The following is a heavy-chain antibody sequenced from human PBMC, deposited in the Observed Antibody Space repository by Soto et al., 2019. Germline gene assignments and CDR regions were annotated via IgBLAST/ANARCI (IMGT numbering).Heavy chain of an antibody. CDR1: GYTFTSYA. Sequence: ASVKVSCKASGYTFTSYAMHWVRQAPGQRLEWMGWINAGNGNTKYSQKFQGRVTITRDTSASTAYMELSSLRSEDTAVYYCARGERGEIVLMVYGTKPFQHWGQGTLVTVSS. CDR2: INAGNGNT. CDR3: ARGERGEIVLMVYGTKPFQH. V-gene: IGHV1-3*01. J-gene: IGHJ1*01. D-gene: IGHD2-8*01.